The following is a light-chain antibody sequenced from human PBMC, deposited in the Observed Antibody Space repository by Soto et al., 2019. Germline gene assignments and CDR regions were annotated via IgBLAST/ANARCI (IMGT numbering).Light chain of an antibody. CDR1: QSVSSSY. J-gene: IGKJ5*01. CDR2: GAS. V-gene: IGKV3-20*01. CDR3: QQYGSSPPIT. Sequence: IVLTQSPGTLSLSPGERATLSCRANQSVSSSYLAWYQQKPGQAPRPLIYGASSRATGIPDRFSGSGSGTDFTLTISRLEPEDFAVYYCQQYGSSPPITFGQGTRLEIK.